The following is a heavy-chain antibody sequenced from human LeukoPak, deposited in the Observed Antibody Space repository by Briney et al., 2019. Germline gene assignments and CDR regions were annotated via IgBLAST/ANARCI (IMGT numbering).Heavy chain of an antibody. J-gene: IGHJ4*02. Sequence: PSETLSLTCTVSGGSISSYYWSWIRQPAGKGLEWIGRIYTSGSTNYNPSLKSRVTMSVDTSKNQFSLKLSSVTAADTAVYYCARDGGSGWYTGRYFDYWGQGTLVTVSS. CDR1: GGSISSYY. D-gene: IGHD6-19*01. CDR2: IYTSGST. V-gene: IGHV4-4*07. CDR3: ARDGGSGWYTGRYFDY.